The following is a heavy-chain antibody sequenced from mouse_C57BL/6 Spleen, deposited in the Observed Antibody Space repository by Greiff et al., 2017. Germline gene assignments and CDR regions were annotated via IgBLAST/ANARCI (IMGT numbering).Heavy chain of an antibody. V-gene: IGHV8-8*01. CDR2: IWWDDDK. CDR1: GFSLRTFGMG. J-gene: IGHJ4*01. CDR3: ATPVVATRAMDY. D-gene: IGHD1-1*01. Sequence: QVTLKESGPGILQPSQTLSLTCSFSGFSLRTFGMGVGWIRQPSGKGLEWLAHIWWDDDKYYNPALKSRLTISKDTSKNQVFLKIANVDTTDTATYYCATPVVATRAMDYWGQGTSVTVSS.